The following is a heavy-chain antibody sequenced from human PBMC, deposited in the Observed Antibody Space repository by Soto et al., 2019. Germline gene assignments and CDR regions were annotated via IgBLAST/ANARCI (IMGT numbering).Heavy chain of an antibody. CDR1: GGTFSSYA. J-gene: IGHJ6*02. D-gene: IGHD2-15*01. Sequence: QVQLVQSGAEVKKPGSSVKVSCKASGGTFSSYAISWVRQAPGQGLEWMGGIIPIFGTANYAQKFQGRVTITADESTSAAYMELSSLRSEDTAVYYCAREIVVVGAARNYYYYYGMDVWGQGTTVTVSS. V-gene: IGHV1-69*12. CDR3: AREIVVVGAARNYYYYYGMDV. CDR2: IIPIFGTA.